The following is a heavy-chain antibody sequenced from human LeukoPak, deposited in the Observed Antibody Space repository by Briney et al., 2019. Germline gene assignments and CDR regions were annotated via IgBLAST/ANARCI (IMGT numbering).Heavy chain of an antibody. J-gene: IGHJ4*02. Sequence: SETLSLTCTVSGGSISSHYWSWIRQPPGKGLEWIGYIYYSGSTNYNPSLKSRVTISVDTSKNQFSLKLSSVTAADTAVYYCARGYYDSSGSALYYFDYWGQGTLVTVSS. CDR3: ARGYYDSSGSALYYFDY. D-gene: IGHD3-22*01. CDR2: IYYSGST. CDR1: GGSISSHY. V-gene: IGHV4-59*11.